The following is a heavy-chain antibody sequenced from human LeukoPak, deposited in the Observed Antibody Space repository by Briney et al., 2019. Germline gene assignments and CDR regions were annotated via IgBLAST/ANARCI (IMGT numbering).Heavy chain of an antibody. CDR2: IYPGDSDT. J-gene: IGHJ3*02. D-gene: IGHD6-19*01. CDR1: GYSFTSYW. V-gene: IGHV5-51*01. CDR3: ARPTGLGYDAFDI. Sequence: GGSLKISCKGSGYSFTSYWIGWVRQMPGEGLERMGIIYPGDSDTRYSPSFQGQVTISADKSIGTAYLQWSSLKASDTAMYYCARPTGLGYDAFDIWGQGTMVTVSS.